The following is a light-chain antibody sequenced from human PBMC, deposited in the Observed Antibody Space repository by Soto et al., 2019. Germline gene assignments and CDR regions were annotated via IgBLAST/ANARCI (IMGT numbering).Light chain of an antibody. J-gene: IGKJ1*01. CDR3: QQYKSYPWT. Sequence: DIQMTQSPSTLSASVGDGVTITCRASQTISGWLVWYQQRPGKAPKLLISDASSLRSGVPSRFSGSGSGTEFTLTISSLQPDDFGSYYCQQYKSYPWTFGHGTTVEV. CDR1: QTISGW. CDR2: DAS. V-gene: IGKV1-5*01.